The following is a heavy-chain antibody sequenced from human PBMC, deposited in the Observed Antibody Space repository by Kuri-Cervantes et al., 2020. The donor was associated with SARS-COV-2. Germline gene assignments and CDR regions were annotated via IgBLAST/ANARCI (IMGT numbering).Heavy chain of an antibody. D-gene: IGHD6-6*01. CDR2: IYYSGST. CDR3: ARSQHSTSRFYYYGVDL. V-gene: IGHV4-59*08. Sequence: SEALSLTCTVSGGSISSYYWSWIRQPPGKGLEWIGYIYYSGSTNYNPSLKSRVTISIDTSKTHFSLQLSSVTAADTAVYYCARSQHSTSRFYYYGVDLWGQGTTVTASS. CDR1: GGSISSYY. J-gene: IGHJ6*02.